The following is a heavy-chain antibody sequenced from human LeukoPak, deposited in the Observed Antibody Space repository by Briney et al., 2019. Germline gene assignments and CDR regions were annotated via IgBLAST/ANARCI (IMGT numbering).Heavy chain of an antibody. CDR1: GYSFTNYY. CDR2: INPRVNVT. J-gene: IGHJ4*02. Sequence: GASVTVSCKTSGYSFTNYYMHWVRQAPGQGLEWMGIINPRVNVTNYARTFRGRVTMTGETSTGTVYMDLSSLKSEDTAIYYCARGYFGESLFNSEGGIDYWGQGTLVIVS. D-gene: IGHD3-10*01. V-gene: IGHV1-46*01. CDR3: ARGYFGESLFNSEGGIDY.